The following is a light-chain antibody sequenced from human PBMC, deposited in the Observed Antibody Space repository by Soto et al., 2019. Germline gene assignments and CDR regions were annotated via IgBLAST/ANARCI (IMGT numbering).Light chain of an antibody. CDR1: QGIGSQ. Sequence: DIQMTQSPSSVSASVGDRVTITCRASQGIGSQLAWYQQKPGKAPKLLIHAASTLQRGVPSRFSGSGSGTDFTLTISSLQSEDFATYYCQQANTFPRTCGQGTKVEIE. CDR3: QQANTFPRT. V-gene: IGKV1-12*01. CDR2: AAS. J-gene: IGKJ1*01.